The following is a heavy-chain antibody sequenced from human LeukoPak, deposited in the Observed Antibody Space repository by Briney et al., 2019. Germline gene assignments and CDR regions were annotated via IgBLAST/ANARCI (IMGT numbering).Heavy chain of an antibody. CDR3: GRLNLPAVSGAFDY. CDR2: IHSSGTT. V-gene: IGHV4-4*07. CDR1: GGSTSTYY. D-gene: IGHD2-2*01. J-gene: IGHJ4*02. Sequence: LSETLSLTCTVSGGSTSTYYWSSIRQPAGKGLEWIGRIHSSGTTHYNPSLRSRVTLSIDTSKNQFSLNLSSVTAADTSVYYCGRLNLPAVSGAFDYWGQGTLVTVSS.